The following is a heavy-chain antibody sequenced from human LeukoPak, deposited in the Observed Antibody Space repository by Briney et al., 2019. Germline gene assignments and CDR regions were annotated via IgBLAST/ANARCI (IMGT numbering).Heavy chain of an antibody. CDR3: ARGSGSYYNLLFDY. CDR1: GFTFSGYW. CDR2: ISMDGSDT. V-gene: IGHV3-74*03. D-gene: IGHD3-10*01. Sequence: GGSLRLSCATSGFTFSGYWMHWVRQAPGKGLEWVSRISMDGSDTTYADSVKGRFTISRDNAKNSLYLQMNSLRAGDTAVYYCARGSGSYYNLLFDYWGQGTLVTVSS. J-gene: IGHJ4*02.